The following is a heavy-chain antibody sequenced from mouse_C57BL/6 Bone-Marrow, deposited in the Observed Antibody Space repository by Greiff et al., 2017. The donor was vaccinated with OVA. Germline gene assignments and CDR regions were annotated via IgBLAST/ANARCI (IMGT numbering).Heavy chain of an antibody. CDR3: ASRTVGAPFDY. J-gene: IGHJ2*01. D-gene: IGHD1-1*01. CDR1: GYTFTSYT. Sequence: QVHVKQSGAELARPGASVKMSCKASGYTFTSYTMHWVKQRPGQGLEWIGYINPSSGYTKYNQKFKDKATLTADKSSSTAYMQLSSLTSEDSAVYYCASRTVGAPFDYWGQGTTLTVSS. V-gene: IGHV1-4*01. CDR2: INPSSGYT.